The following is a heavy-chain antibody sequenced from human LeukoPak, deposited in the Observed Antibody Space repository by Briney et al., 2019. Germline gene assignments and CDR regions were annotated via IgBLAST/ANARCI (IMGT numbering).Heavy chain of an antibody. CDR3: ASSPLLAYCGGDCYAFDY. J-gene: IGHJ4*02. Sequence: SETLSLTCTVSGGSISSYYWSWIRQPPGKGLEWIGYIYYSGSTNYNPSLKSRVTISVDTSKNQFSLKLSSVTAADTAVYYCASSPLLAYCGGDCYAFDYWGQGTLITVPS. D-gene: IGHD2-21*02. CDR2: IYYSGST. V-gene: IGHV4-59*01. CDR1: GGSISSYY.